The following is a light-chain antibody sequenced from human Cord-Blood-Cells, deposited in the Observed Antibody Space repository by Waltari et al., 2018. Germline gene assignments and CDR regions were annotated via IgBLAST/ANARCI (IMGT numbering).Light chain of an antibody. J-gene: IGKJ5*01. Sequence: DIQMTQSPSSLSASVGVRVTITCRASQIISSYLNWYHQKPGKAPKLLIYAASSLQSGVPSRFSGSGSGTDFTLTISSLQPEDFATYYCQQSYSTPPTLGQGTRLEIK. V-gene: IGKV1-39*01. CDR3: QQSYSTPPT. CDR2: AAS. CDR1: QIISSY.